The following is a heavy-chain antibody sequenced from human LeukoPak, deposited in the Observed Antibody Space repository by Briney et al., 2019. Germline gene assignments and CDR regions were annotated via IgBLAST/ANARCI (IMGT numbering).Heavy chain of an antibody. V-gene: IGHV3-21*01. J-gene: IGHJ5*02. CDR2: ISSSSSLI. CDR3: ASQYSSSWYWFDP. D-gene: IGHD6-13*01. CDR1: GFTFSSSD. Sequence: GGSLRLSCAASGFTFSSSDMDWVRQAPGKGLEWVASISSSSSLIYYTDSVKGRFTISRDNAKNSLYLQMNSLRAEDTAVYFCASQYSSSWYWFDPWGQGTRVTVSS.